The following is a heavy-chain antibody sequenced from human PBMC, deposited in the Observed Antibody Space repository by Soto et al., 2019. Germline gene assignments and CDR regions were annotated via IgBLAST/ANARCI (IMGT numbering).Heavy chain of an antibody. CDR3: ASNGYSSTWHSWFDP. Sequence: ASVKVSCKASGYTFTSYYMHWVRQAPGQGLEWMGIINPSGGSTSYAQKFQGRVTMTRDTSTSTVYMELSSLRSEATAVYYCASNGYSSTWHSWFDPWGQGTLVTVSS. CDR2: INPSGGST. D-gene: IGHD6-13*01. V-gene: IGHV1-46*03. J-gene: IGHJ5*02. CDR1: GYTFTSYY.